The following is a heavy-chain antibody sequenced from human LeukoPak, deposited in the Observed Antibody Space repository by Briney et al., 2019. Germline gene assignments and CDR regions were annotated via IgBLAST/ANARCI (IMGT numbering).Heavy chain of an antibody. J-gene: IGHJ3*02. CDR2: ISGSGGTK. Sequence: GGSLRLSCAASGFTFSSYAMSWVRQAPGKGLEWVAAISGSGGTKYNADSVKGRFTISRDNSKSRLYLQMNGLRAEDTGLYYCAKSRSAYPRVDGFDMWGQGTMVTVSS. CDR1: GFTFSSYA. V-gene: IGHV3-23*01. CDR3: AKSRSAYPRVDGFDM. D-gene: IGHD3-3*01.